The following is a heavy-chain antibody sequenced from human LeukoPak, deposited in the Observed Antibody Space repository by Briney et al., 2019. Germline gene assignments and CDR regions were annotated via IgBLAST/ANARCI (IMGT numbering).Heavy chain of an antibody. V-gene: IGHV3-48*03. Sequence: GGSLRLSCAASGFTFSSYEMNWVRQAPEKGLEWVSYISSSGSTIYYADSVKGRFTISRDNAKNSLYLQMNSLRAEDTAVYYCATVEMATMEYWGQGTLVTVSS. CDR3: ATVEMATMEY. CDR2: ISSSGSTI. J-gene: IGHJ4*02. CDR1: GFTFSSYE. D-gene: IGHD5-24*01.